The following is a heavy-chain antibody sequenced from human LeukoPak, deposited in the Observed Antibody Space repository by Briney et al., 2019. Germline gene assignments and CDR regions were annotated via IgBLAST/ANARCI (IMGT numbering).Heavy chain of an antibody. D-gene: IGHD3-22*01. CDR3: ARAPSEIGGYYPEYFRH. CDR2: IKSDGRT. Sequence: GGSLRLSFAASGLTLSSYWMHWFRKAPGKGLVWVSRIKSDGRTNYADSVKGRFTISRDNAKNTVSLQMNSLRAEDTGVYYCARAPSEIGGYYPEYFRHWGQGTLVIVSS. J-gene: IGHJ1*01. V-gene: IGHV3-74*01. CDR1: GLTLSSYW.